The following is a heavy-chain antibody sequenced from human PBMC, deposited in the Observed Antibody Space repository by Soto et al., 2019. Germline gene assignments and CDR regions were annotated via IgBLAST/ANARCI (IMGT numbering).Heavy chain of an antibody. D-gene: IGHD3-9*01. CDR1: GFSFSSYA. CDR3: AKDAKILDWLPTSYYYDF. J-gene: IGHJ4*02. V-gene: IGHV3-23*01. Sequence: EVQVLESGGDLAQPGGSLRLSCAASGFSFSSYAMSWVRQSPGKGLEWVSSISRSGNSTYSADSVRGRFTISRDNPKNPLYLQMYSLRAEDTAVYYCAKDAKILDWLPTSYYYDFWGRGALVTVSS. CDR2: ISRSGNST.